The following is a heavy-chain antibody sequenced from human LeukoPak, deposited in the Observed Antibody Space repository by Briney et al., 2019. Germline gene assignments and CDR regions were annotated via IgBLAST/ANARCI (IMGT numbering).Heavy chain of an antibody. D-gene: IGHD3-9*01. CDR1: GYTFTSFV. CDR3: ARSPPSPQARDILTGP. V-gene: IGHV1-18*01. J-gene: IGHJ5*02. Sequence: ASVKVSCKASGYTFTSFVINWVRQAPGQGLEWMGWISAYNGNTNYAQKLQGRVTMTTDTSTSTGYMELRSLRSDDTAVYYCARSPPSPQARDILTGPWGQGTLVTVSS. CDR2: ISAYNGNT.